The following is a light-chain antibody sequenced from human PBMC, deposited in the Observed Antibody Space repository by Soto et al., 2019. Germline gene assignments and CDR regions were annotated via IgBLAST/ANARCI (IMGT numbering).Light chain of an antibody. CDR3: QQYGSYTF. CDR2: GAS. J-gene: IGKJ3*01. Sequence: EIVLTQSPGTLSLSPGERATLSCRASQSVSSSYLAWYQQKPGQAPRLLIYGASSRATGIPDRFSGSGSGTDFTLTISRLEAEDFAVYYCQQYGSYTFFGPGTKVDIK. V-gene: IGKV3-20*01. CDR1: QSVSSSY.